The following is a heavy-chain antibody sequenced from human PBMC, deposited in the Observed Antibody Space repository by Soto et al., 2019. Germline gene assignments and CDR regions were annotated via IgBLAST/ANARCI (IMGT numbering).Heavy chain of an antibody. CDR2: IWYDGSNK. Sequence: QVQLVESGGGVVQPGRSLRLSCAASGFNFGSYGMHWVRQAPGKGLEWVAVIWYDGSNKYYADSVKGRFTISRDNSKNTMYVQMNSLRVDDTAMYYCARFSVSFPGYLDPWGRGTLVTVSS. D-gene: IGHD1-26*01. V-gene: IGHV3-33*01. J-gene: IGHJ5*02. CDR3: ARFSVSFPGYLDP. CDR1: GFNFGSYG.